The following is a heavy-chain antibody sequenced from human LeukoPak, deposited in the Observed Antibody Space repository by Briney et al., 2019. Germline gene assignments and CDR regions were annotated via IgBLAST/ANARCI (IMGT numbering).Heavy chain of an antibody. CDR2: MYSGGRT. CDR1: GLIVSSNY. Sequence: PGGSLRLSCETSGLIVSSNYMHWVRQAPGKGLEWVSVMYSGGRTFYTDSVKGRFTTPRDNSNNTLYLQMNSLRAEDTAVYYCARVREVRGVTRYYFDYWGQGTLVTVSS. CDR3: ARVREVRGVTRYYFDY. D-gene: IGHD3-10*01. V-gene: IGHV3-66*01. J-gene: IGHJ4*02.